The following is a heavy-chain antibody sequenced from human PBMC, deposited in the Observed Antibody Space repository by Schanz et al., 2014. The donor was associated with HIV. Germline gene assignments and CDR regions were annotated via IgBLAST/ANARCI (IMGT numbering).Heavy chain of an antibody. CDR2: ISYDGSNK. D-gene: IGHD3-16*01. CDR1: GFTFSNYG. CDR3: AKDAGGAMDV. J-gene: IGHJ6*02. Sequence: QLLESGGGVVQPGRSLRLSCAASGFTFSNYGMNWVRQAPGKGLEWVAVISYDGSNKYYGDSSKGRFTISRDNSKNTLYLQMNSLRPEDTAVYYCAKDAGGAMDVWGQGTTVTVSS. V-gene: IGHV3-30*18.